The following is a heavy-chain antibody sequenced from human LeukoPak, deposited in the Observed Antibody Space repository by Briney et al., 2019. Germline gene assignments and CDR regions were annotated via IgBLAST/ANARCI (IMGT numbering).Heavy chain of an antibody. CDR2: ISWNSGSI. CDR1: GFTFDDYA. V-gene: IGHV3-9*01. D-gene: IGHD6-13*01. CDR3: AKGQLGYYGVDV. J-gene: IGHJ6*04. Sequence: SLRLSCAASGFTFDDYAMHWVRQAPGKGLEWVSGISWNSGSIGYADSVKGRFTISRDNAKNSLYLQMNSLRDEDSALYYCAKGQLGYYGVDVWGKGTTVTVSS.